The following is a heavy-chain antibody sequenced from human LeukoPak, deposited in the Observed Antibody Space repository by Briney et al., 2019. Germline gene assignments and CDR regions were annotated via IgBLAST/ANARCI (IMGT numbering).Heavy chain of an antibody. CDR2: IKQDGSEK. J-gene: IGHJ5*02. CDR1: GFTCSSYW. D-gene: IGHD3-10*01. CDR3: ARQAAYYYGSGSYYRWFDP. V-gene: IGHV3-7*01. Sequence: PGGSLRLSCAASGFTCSSYWMSWGRQAPGKGLEWVANIKQDGSEKYYVDSVKGRFTVSRDNAKKLLFLQMNSLRVEDTAVYHCARQAAYYYGSGSYYRWFDPWGQGTLVTVSS.